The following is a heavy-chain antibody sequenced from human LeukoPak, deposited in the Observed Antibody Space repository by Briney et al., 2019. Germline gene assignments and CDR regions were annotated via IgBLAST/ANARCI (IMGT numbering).Heavy chain of an antibody. J-gene: IGHJ6*03. CDR1: GGSISSYY. D-gene: IGHD3-3*01. CDR2: IYYSGST. CDR3: ARCGPHYDFWSGYFTRGDYYYYYMDV. Sequence: SETLSLTCTVSGGSISSYYWSWIRQPPGKGLEWIGYIYYSGSTNYNPSLKSRVTISVDTSKNQFSLKLSSVTAADTAVYHCARCGPHYDFWSGYFTRGDYYYYYMDVWGKGTTVTVSS. V-gene: IGHV4-59*01.